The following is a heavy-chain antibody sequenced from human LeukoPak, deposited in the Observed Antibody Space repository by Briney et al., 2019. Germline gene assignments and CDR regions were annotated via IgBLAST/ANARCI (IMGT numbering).Heavy chain of an antibody. J-gene: IGHJ5*02. CDR1: GFIFSNYG. V-gene: IGHV3-30*02. D-gene: IGHD6-19*01. CDR3: ATMQWLEGVDWFDP. CDR2: IRYDESNK. Sequence: GGSLRLSCAASGFIFSNYGMHWVRQAPGKGLAWVAFIRYDESNKFYADSVKGRFTISRDNSKNILFLQMNSLKAEDTAVYYCATMQWLEGVDWFDPWGQGTLVTVSS.